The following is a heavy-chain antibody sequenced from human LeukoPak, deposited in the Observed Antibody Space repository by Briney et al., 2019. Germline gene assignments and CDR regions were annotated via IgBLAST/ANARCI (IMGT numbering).Heavy chain of an antibody. CDR2: INHSGST. V-gene: IGHV4-34*01. CDR1: GGSFSGYY. J-gene: IGHJ4*02. D-gene: IGHD5-24*01. Sequence: SETLSLTRAVYGGSFSGYYWSWIRQPPGKGLEWIGEINHSGSTNYNPSLKSRVTISVDTSKNQFSLKLSSVTAADTAVYYCARGRRWLQSFFDYWGQGTLVTVSS. CDR3: ARGRRWLQSFFDY.